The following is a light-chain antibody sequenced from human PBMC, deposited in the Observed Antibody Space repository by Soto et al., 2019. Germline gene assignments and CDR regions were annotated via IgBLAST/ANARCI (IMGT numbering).Light chain of an antibody. V-gene: IGKV3-20*01. CDR1: QSISSSY. CDR2: GAS. J-gene: IGKJ2*01. Sequence: EIVLTQSPGTLSLSPGERATLSCRASQSISSSYLAWYQQKPGQAPRLLIYGASSRATGIPDRFSGSGSGTDFTLTISRLEPEDFAVYSCQQYDTSPYTFGQGTKLEI. CDR3: QQYDTSPYT.